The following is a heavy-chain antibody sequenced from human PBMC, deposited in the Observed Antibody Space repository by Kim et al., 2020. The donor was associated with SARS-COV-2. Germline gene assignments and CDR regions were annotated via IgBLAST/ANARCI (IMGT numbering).Heavy chain of an antibody. J-gene: IGHJ6*03. D-gene: IGHD6-13*01. V-gene: IGHV3-21*04. CDR1: GFTFSSYG. CDR2: ISSSSGCI. Sequence: GGSLRLSCAASGFTFSSYGMHWVRQAPGKGLEWVSSISSSSGCIYYADSVKGRFTISRDNAKNSLYLQMNSLRAEDTAVYYCARVLCSSCIFYYYYYRDV. CDR3: ARVLCSSCIFYYYYYRDV.